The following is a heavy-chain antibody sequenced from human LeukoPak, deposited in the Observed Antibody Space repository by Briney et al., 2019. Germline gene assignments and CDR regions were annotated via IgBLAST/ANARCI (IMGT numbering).Heavy chain of an antibody. V-gene: IGHV3-7*03. Sequence: GSLGLSCAASGFTFRNYVIHWVRQAPGKGLEWVANIEQDGSEKYYVDSVKGRFTISRDNAKNSLYLQMNSLRAEDTAVYYCARDPWPYDSSGYYYGDNFDYWGQGTLVTVSS. CDR3: ARDPWPYDSSGYYYGDNFDY. CDR2: IEQDGSEK. J-gene: IGHJ4*02. CDR1: GFTFRNYV. D-gene: IGHD3-22*01.